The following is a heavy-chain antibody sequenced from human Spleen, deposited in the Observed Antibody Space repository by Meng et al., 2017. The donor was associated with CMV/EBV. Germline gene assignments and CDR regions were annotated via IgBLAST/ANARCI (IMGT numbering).Heavy chain of an antibody. CDR3: AKDIFPMATIDSDY. Sequence: QVQLVESGGGVVQPGRSLRLSCAASGFTFSSHAMHWVRQAPGKGLEWVAVISYDGSNKYYADSVKGRFTISRDNSKNSLYLQMNSLRTEDTALYYCAKDIFPMATIDSDYWGQGTLVTVAS. J-gene: IGHJ4*02. CDR1: GFTFSSHA. CDR2: ISYDGSNK. D-gene: IGHD5-24*01. V-gene: IGHV3-30-3*01.